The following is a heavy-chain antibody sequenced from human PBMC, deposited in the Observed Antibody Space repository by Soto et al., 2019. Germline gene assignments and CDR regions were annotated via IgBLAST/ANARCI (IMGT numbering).Heavy chain of an antibody. CDR3: AKSGRGSYDYYYGMDV. Sequence: PGGSLRLSCAASGFTFDDYAMHWGRQATGKGLEWVSGISWNSGSIGYADSVKGRFTISRDNAKNSLYLQMNSLRAEDTALYYCAKSGRGSYDYYYGMDVWGQGTTVTVS. D-gene: IGHD1-26*01. V-gene: IGHV3-9*01. CDR1: GFTFDDYA. J-gene: IGHJ6*02. CDR2: ISWNSGSI.